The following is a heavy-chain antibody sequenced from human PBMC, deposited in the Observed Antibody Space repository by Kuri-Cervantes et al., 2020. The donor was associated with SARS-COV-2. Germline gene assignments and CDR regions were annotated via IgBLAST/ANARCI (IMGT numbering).Heavy chain of an antibody. J-gene: IGHJ4*02. CDR2: ISSSSSTI. CDR3: ARDEDYAFDY. CDR1: GFTFSSYS. V-gene: IGHV3-48*01. Sequence: GGSLRLSCAASGFTFSSYSMNWVRQAPGKGLEWVSYISSSSSTIYYADSVRGRFTISRDYAKNSVYLQMKSLRAEDTAVYYCARDEDYAFDYWGQGTLVTVSS. D-gene: IGHD4-17*01.